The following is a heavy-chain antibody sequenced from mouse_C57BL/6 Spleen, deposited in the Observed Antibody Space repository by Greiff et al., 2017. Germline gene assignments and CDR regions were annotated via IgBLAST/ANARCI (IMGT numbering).Heavy chain of an antibody. Sequence: EVKLMESGGGLVQPGGSLKLSCAASGFTFSSYAMSWVRQTPEKRLEWVATISDGGSYTYYPDNVKGRFTISRDNAKNDLYLQMSHLKSEDTAMYYCAREYYWGKGTTLTVSS. V-gene: IGHV5-4*01. CDR2: ISDGGSYT. CDR1: GFTFSSYA. CDR3: AREYY. J-gene: IGHJ2*01.